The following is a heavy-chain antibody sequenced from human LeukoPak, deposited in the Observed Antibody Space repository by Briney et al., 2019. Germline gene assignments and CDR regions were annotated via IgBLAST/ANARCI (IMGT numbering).Heavy chain of an antibody. Sequence: SETLSLTCTVSGASISSYYWSWIRQPPGKGLEWIGYVHYSGDTNSNPSLRSRVTMSVDMSRNQFSPKLSSVTAADTAVYYCVRDRWLDTWGQGTLVTVSS. J-gene: IGHJ5*02. V-gene: IGHV4-59*01. CDR2: VHYSGDT. CDR1: GASISSYY. D-gene: IGHD5-12*01. CDR3: VRDRWLDT.